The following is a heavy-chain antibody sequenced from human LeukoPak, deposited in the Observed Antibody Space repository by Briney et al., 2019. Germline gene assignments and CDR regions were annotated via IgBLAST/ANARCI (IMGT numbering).Heavy chain of an antibody. CDR3: ASRCRVATDY. D-gene: IGHD5-12*01. V-gene: IGHV4-38-2*01. Sequence: SETLSLTCAVSGYSISSGYYWGWIRQPPGKGLEWIGSIYHSGSTYYNPSLKSRVTISVDTSKNQFSLKLSSVTAAVTAVYYCASRCRVATDYWGQGTLVTVSS. CDR1: GYSISSGYY. J-gene: IGHJ4*02. CDR2: IYHSGST.